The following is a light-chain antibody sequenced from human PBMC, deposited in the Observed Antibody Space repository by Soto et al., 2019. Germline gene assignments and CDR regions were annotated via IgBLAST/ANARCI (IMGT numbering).Light chain of an antibody. CDR2: EVT. V-gene: IGLV2-14*01. Sequence: QSSLTHPASLSGSPGQSITISCTGTSSDVGAYNLVSWYQHLPDKAPKLIISEVTNRPSGVSDRFSGSKSGNTASLTISGLQAEDEADYYCASLTTTNFVFGSGTKVTVL. J-gene: IGLJ1*01. CDR3: ASLTTTNFV. CDR1: SSDVGAYNL.